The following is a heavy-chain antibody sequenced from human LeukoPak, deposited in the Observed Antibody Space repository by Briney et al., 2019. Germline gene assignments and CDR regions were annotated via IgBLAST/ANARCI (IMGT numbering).Heavy chain of an antibody. D-gene: IGHD6-6*01. CDR2: IFYSGST. CDR1: GGSISTSNYY. Sequence: PSETLSLTCTVSGGSISTSNYYWGRIRQPPGKGLEWIGNIFYSGSTYYSPSLKSRVTISLDTSRNQFSLKLNSVTAADTAVYYCARVVQLVEFDYWGQGTLVTVSS. CDR3: ARVVQLVEFDY. V-gene: IGHV4-39*07. J-gene: IGHJ4*02.